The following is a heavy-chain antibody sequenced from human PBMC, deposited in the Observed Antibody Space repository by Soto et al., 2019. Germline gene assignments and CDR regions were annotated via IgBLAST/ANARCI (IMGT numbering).Heavy chain of an antibody. CDR3: AKVRYSSPMGYYYGMDV. Sequence: QAQLEQSGGEVKKPGSSVKVSCKASRVAFSKFIVTWVRQAPGVGLEWVGGIIPVFGTANYAQKFQGRVTITADEYTSTSYMEVNNLRSEDTAVYYCAKVRYSSPMGYYYGMDVWGQGNTVTVSS. J-gene: IGHJ6*02. D-gene: IGHD2-2*01. CDR2: IIPVFGTA. V-gene: IGHV1-69*01. CDR1: RVAFSKFI.